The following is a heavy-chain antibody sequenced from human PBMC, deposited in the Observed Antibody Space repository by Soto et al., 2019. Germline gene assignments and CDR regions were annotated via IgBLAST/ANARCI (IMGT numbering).Heavy chain of an antibody. J-gene: IGHJ6*02. D-gene: IGHD3-3*01. CDR1: GFIFSTYA. Sequence: QVQLVDSGGGVVQPGRSLRLSCAASGFIFSTYAMHWVRQAPGKGLEWVAVISYDGSNKYYADSVNGRFTISRDNSRNTIYLQMNSLTTDDTAVYYCARPGSGYDVLSGQYFYYYHTMDVWGQGTTVTVSS. CDR2: ISYDGSNK. V-gene: IGHV3-30-3*01. CDR3: ARPGSGYDVLSGQYFYYYHTMDV.